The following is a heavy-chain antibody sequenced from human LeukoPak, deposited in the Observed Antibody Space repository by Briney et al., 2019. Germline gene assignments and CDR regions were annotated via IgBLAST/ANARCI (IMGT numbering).Heavy chain of an antibody. V-gene: IGHV4-39*01. CDR2: IYYSGST. Sequence: PSETLSLTCTVSGGSLSSSNYCWGWIRQPPGTGLEWIGNIYYSGSTYYNPSLKSRVSISVDTSKNQFSLKLSSVTAADTAVYYCAKLAAMDNYYYYMDVWGKGTTVTISS. CDR1: GGSLSSSNYC. D-gene: IGHD5-18*01. CDR3: AKLAAMDNYYYYMDV. J-gene: IGHJ6*03.